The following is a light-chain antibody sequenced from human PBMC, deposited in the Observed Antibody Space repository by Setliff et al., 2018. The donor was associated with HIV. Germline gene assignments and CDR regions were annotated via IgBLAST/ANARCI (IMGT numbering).Light chain of an antibody. CDR2: EVR. CDR1: SSDVGGYSH. V-gene: IGLV2-14*01. Sequence: QCALTQPASVSGSPGQSITISCTGTSSDVGGYSHVSWYQQHPGKAPKLIIYEVRNRPSGVSNRFSGSKSGNTASLTISGLRAEDEADYYCSSYAITNTLPFGTGTKVTV. J-gene: IGLJ1*01. CDR3: SSYAITNTLP.